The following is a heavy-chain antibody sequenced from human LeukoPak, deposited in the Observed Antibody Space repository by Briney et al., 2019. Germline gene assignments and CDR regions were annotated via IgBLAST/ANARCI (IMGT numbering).Heavy chain of an antibody. CDR1: GYTFTSYY. CDR2: INPSGGST. V-gene: IGHV1-46*01. CDR3: VLSRYAIDAFDI. D-gene: IGHD3-16*01. Sequence: AASVKVSCKASGYTFTSYYMHWVRQAPGQGLEWMGIINPSGGSTSYAQKFQGRVTMTRDTSTSTVYMELSSLRSEDTAVYYCVLSRYAIDAFDIWGQGTMVTVSS. J-gene: IGHJ3*02.